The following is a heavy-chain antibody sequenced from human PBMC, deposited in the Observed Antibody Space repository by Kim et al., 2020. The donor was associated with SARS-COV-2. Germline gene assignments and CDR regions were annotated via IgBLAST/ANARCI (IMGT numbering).Heavy chain of an antibody. CDR1: GGSISSSNYY. D-gene: IGHD2-21*02. J-gene: IGHJ4*02. CDR2: IYYSGST. V-gene: IGHV4-39*07. CDR3: ARERGANGGGDCHIDY. Sequence: SETLSLTCTVSGGSISSSNYYWGWIRQPPGKGLEWIGSIYYSGSTYYNPSLKSRVTISVDTSKNQFSLKLSSVTAADTAIYYCARERGANGGGDCHIDYWGQGTLVTVSS.